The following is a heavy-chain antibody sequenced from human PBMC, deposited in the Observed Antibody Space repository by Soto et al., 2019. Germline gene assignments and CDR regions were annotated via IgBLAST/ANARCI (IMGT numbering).Heavy chain of an antibody. CDR2: ISGSGGST. CDR3: AKRRVSARGYFDY. D-gene: IGHD3-10*01. Sequence: EVQLLESGGGLVQPGGSLRLSCAASGFTFSSYAMSWVRQAPGKGLEWVSAISGSGGSTYYADSVKGRFTISRDNSKNTLYLQRNSLRAEDTAVYYCAKRRVSARGYFDYWGQGTLVTVSS. CDR1: GFTFSSYA. V-gene: IGHV3-23*01. J-gene: IGHJ4*02.